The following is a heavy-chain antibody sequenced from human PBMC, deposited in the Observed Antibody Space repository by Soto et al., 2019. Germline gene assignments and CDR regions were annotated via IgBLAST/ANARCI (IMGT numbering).Heavy chain of an antibody. CDR3: AAQRSGNTYYYYGLDV. CDR2: IIPIIGTS. V-gene: IGHV1-69*12. J-gene: IGHJ6*02. CDR1: GGTFSSYA. Sequence: QVQVVQSGAEVKKPGSSVKVSCKASGGTFSSYAISWVRRAPGLGLEWMGGIIPIIGTSNYAQRFQGRVTITADESMSIVYLELSSLRSEDTAVYYCAAQRSGNTYYYYGLDVWGQGTTVTVSS. D-gene: IGHD2-15*01.